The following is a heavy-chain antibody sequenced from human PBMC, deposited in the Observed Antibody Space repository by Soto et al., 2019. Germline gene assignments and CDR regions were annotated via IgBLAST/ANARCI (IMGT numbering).Heavy chain of an antibody. CDR3: ARHVPAWIWTFDY. D-gene: IGHD5-12*01. CDR1: GYSFASYW. Sequence: GESLKISCQGSGYSFASYWIGWVRQMPGKDLEWMGIIYPGDSDTRYSPSFQGQVTISADKSISTAYLQWSSLKASDTAMYYCARHVPAWIWTFDYWGQGTLVTVSS. V-gene: IGHV5-51*01. CDR2: IYPGDSDT. J-gene: IGHJ4*02.